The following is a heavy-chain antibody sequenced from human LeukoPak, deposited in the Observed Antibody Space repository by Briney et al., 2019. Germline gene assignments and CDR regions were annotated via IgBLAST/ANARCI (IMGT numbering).Heavy chain of an antibody. CDR2: ISGGGDST. D-gene: IGHD2-15*01. CDR3: AKRGSSETRWYPFDY. J-gene: IGHJ4*02. V-gene: IGHV3-23*01. Sequence: GGSLRLSCVGSGFIFGKYAMTWVRQAPGRGLEWVSTISGGGDSTRNADSVKGRFTVSRDNSKNTLYLQMSSLRVEDTAVYYCAKRGSSETRWYPFDYWGQGTLVTVSS. CDR1: GFIFGKYA.